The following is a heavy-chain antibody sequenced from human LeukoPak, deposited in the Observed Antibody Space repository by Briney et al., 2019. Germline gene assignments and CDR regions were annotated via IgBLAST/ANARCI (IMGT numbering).Heavy chain of an antibody. CDR3: AKFLPPHIVVANYYFDY. Sequence: GGSLRLSCAASGFTFSSYAMSWIRQAPGKGLEWVSAISDSGSTTYYADSVKCRFTISRDNSKNALYLQMNSLRAEDTAVYYCAKFLPPHIVVANYYFDYWGQGTLVTVSS. D-gene: IGHD2-21*01. CDR2: ISDSGSTT. CDR1: GFTFSSYA. V-gene: IGHV3-23*01. J-gene: IGHJ4*02.